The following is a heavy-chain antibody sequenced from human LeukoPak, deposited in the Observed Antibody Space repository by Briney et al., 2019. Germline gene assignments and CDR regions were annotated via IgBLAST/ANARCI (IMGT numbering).Heavy chain of an antibody. J-gene: IGHJ4*02. Sequence: GGSLRLSCSASGFAFSDYWMNWVRQAPGKGPEWVANINLGGSAKLYMDSVKGRFTISRDNAKNSLYLQMNSLRAEDTAVYYCARDIAVAGTADYWGQGTLVTVSS. V-gene: IGHV3-7*01. CDR3: ARDIAVAGTADY. CDR2: INLGGSAK. D-gene: IGHD6-19*01. CDR1: GFAFSDYW.